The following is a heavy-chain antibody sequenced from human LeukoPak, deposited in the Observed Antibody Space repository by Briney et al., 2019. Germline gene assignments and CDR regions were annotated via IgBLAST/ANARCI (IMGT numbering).Heavy chain of an antibody. Sequence: GGSLRLSCAASGFTFTSYGMHWVRQTLGKWLEWVAFIRYDGSNQYYADSVMGRFTISRDNSKNTLYLQMNSLRAEDTTVYYCAKDSLSGSGPYYFDYWGQGTLVTVSS. V-gene: IGHV3-30*02. D-gene: IGHD3-9*01. CDR1: GFTFTSYG. CDR2: IRYDGSNQ. CDR3: AKDSLSGSGPYYFDY. J-gene: IGHJ4*02.